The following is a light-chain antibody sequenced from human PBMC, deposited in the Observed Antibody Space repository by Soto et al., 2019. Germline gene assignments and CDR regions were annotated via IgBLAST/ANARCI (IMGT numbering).Light chain of an antibody. CDR1: QSVLSSSNNKNY. Sequence: DIVMTQSPDSLAVSLGERATINCKSSQSVLSSSNNKNYLIWYQQKPGQPPKLLIYWASTRESGVPGRFSGSGSGTDFTLTISSLQAEDVAVYYCQQHYNTPYTFGQGTKLEIK. V-gene: IGKV4-1*01. CDR3: QQHYNTPYT. J-gene: IGKJ2*01. CDR2: WAS.